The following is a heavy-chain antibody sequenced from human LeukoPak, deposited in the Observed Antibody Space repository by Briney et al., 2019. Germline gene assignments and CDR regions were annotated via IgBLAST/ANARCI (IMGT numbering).Heavy chain of an antibody. J-gene: IGHJ4*02. V-gene: IGHV1-46*03. D-gene: IGHD4-17*01. CDR1: GYTFTSYY. Sequence: ASVKVSCKASGYTFTSYYRPWVRQAPGQGLEWMGIINPSGGSTSYAQKFQGRVTMTRDTSTSTVYMELSSLRSEDTAVYYCATTSDYGDRKIDHWGQGTLVTVSS. CDR2: INPSGGST. CDR3: ATTSDYGDRKIDH.